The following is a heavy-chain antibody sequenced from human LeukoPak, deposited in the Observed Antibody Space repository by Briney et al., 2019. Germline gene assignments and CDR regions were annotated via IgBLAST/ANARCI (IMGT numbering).Heavy chain of an antibody. CDR1: GYSFSNYW. CDR3: ARHRIQGATNSHFDY. Sequence: GESLKISRKGSGYSFSNYWIVWVRQMPGKGLERMGIIYPGDSDTRYSPSFQGQVTISADKSINTAYLQWSGLKASDTAMYYCARHRIQGATNSHFDYWGQGTLVTVSS. CDR2: IYPGDSDT. D-gene: IGHD1-26*01. J-gene: IGHJ4*02. V-gene: IGHV5-51*01.